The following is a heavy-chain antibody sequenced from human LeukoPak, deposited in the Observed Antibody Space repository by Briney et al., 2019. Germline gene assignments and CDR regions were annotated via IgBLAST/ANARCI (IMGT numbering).Heavy chain of an antibody. CDR1: GFTFSSYG. CDR3: AKDRGDYDAFDI. Sequence: GGSLRLSCAASGFTFSSYGMHWVRQAPGKGLEWVAFIRYDGSNEYYADSVRGRFTISRDNSKNTLYLQMNSLRAEDTAVYYCAKDRGDYDAFDIWGQGTMVTVSS. J-gene: IGHJ3*02. CDR2: IRYDGSNE. D-gene: IGHD4-17*01. V-gene: IGHV3-30*02.